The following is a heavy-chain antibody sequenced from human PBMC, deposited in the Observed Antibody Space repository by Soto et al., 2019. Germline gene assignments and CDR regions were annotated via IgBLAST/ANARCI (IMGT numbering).Heavy chain of an antibody. D-gene: IGHD2-2*01. CDR2: MNPNSCNT. Sequence: VLVKVSCKSSGHSVSISEINWVRKARRQGLEWMVWMNPNSCNTGYSQKFQGRVTMTRNTSISTAYMKLSSLRSEDTAVYYCARVCPSSSYHYYYYYMDVWGKGTTLTVSS. CDR3: ARVCPSSSYHYYYYYMDV. CDR1: GHSVSISE. V-gene: IGHV1-8*01. J-gene: IGHJ6*03.